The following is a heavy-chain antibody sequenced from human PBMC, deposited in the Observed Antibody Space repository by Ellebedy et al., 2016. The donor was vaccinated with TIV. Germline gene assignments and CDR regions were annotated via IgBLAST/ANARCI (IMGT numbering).Heavy chain of an antibody. CDR3: AKDTGWRGLVGYYFDY. CDR1: GFTFDDYA. Sequence: PGGSLRLSCAASGFTFDDYAMHWVRQAPGKGLEWVSGISWNSGSIGYADSVKGRFTISRDNAKNSLYLQMNSLRAEDTALYYCAKDTGWRGLVGYYFDYWGQGTLVTVSS. J-gene: IGHJ4*02. D-gene: IGHD2-15*01. V-gene: IGHV3-9*01. CDR2: ISWNSGSI.